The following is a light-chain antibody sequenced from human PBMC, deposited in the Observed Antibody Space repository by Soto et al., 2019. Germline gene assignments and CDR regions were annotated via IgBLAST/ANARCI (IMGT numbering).Light chain of an antibody. J-gene: IGLJ1*01. CDR2: EVS. CDR3: SSYAGTSTDYD. CDR1: SSDVGGYNY. V-gene: IGLV2-8*01. Sequence: QSVLTQPPSASGSPGQSVTISCTGTSSDVGGYNYVSWYQQHPGKAPKLMIYEVSKRPSGVPDRFSGSKSGNTASLTVSGLQAEDEAHYYRSSYAGTSTDYDFVTGTKLTV.